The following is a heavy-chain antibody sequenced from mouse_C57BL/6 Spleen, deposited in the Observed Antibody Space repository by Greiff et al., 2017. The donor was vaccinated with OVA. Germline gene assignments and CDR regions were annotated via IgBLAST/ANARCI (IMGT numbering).Heavy chain of an antibody. D-gene: IGHD2-2*01. V-gene: IGHV1-26*01. J-gene: IGHJ2*01. CDR1: GYTFTDYY. Sequence: EVQLQQSGPELVKPGASVKISCKASGYTFTDYYMNWVKQSHGKSLEWIGDINPNNGGTSYNQKFKGKATLTVDKSSSTAYMELRSLTSEDSAVYYCAREKYGYDDYWGQGTTLTVSS. CDR2: INPNNGGT. CDR3: AREKYGYDDY.